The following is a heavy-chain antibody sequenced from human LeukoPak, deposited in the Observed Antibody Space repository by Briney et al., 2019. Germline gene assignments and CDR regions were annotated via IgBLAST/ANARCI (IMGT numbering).Heavy chain of an antibody. J-gene: IGHJ4*02. Sequence: SETLSLTCTVSGGSISSVGYYWSWLRQHPGKGLEWIGYIYYSGSTYYNPSLRSRLTISGDTSKNQFSLKVSSVTAADTAVYYCARTDSSGYYFDYWGQGTLVTVSS. CDR2: IYYSGST. CDR3: ARTDSSGYYFDY. CDR1: GGSISSVGYY. D-gene: IGHD3-22*01. V-gene: IGHV4-31*03.